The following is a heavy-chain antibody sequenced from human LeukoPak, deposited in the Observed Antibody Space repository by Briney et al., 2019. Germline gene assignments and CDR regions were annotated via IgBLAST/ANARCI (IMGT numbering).Heavy chain of an antibody. D-gene: IGHD3-22*01. CDR3: ASFYDSSGYHPQGFDY. J-gene: IGHJ4*02. V-gene: IGHV7-4-1*02. CDR1: GYTFTSYA. CDR2: INTNTGNP. Sequence: GASVKVSRKASGYTFTSYAMNWVRQAPGQGLEWMGWINTNTGNPTYAQGFTGRFVFSLDTSVSTAYLQISSLKAEDTAVYYCASFYDSSGYHPQGFDYWGQGTLVTVSS.